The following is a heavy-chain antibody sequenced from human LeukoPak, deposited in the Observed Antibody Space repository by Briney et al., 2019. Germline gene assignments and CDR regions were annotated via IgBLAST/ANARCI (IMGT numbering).Heavy chain of an antibody. CDR3: ARPPNNYAYADY. Sequence: GGSLRLSCAASGFTFSSYWMHWVRQAPGKGLVRVSRINTDGSSTSYADSVKGRFTISRDNARNTLYLQMNSLRAEDTAVYYCARPPNNYAYADYWGQGTLVTVSS. CDR2: INTDGSST. V-gene: IGHV3-74*01. J-gene: IGHJ4*02. D-gene: IGHD5-18*01. CDR1: GFTFSSYW.